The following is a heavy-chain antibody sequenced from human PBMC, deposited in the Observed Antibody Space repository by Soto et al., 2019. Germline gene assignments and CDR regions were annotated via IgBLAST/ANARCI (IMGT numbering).Heavy chain of an antibody. Sequence: QVQLVESGGGVVQPGRSLRLSCAASGFTFSSYGMHWVRQAPGKGLEWVAVISYDGNNKYYADSVEGRFTISRDNSKNALYLQMNSLRAEDTAVYYCAKEGEGYDGSGYFGYWGQGTLVTVSS. J-gene: IGHJ4*02. CDR2: ISYDGNNK. D-gene: IGHD3-22*01. CDR3: AKEGEGYDGSGYFGY. V-gene: IGHV3-30*18. CDR1: GFTFSSYG.